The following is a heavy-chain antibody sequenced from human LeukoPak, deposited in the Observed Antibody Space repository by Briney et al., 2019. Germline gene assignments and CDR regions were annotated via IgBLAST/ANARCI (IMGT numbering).Heavy chain of an antibody. CDR3: ARHQSSGTYYSPPHY. CDR1: GVMFPSYW. V-gene: IGHV3-7*04. J-gene: IGHJ4*02. CDR2: IKQDGSEK. D-gene: IGHD3-10*01. Sequence: GGSLRLSCAASGVMFPSYWMTWVRQAPGKGLEWVANIKQDGSEKYYVDSVKGRFTISRDNAKNSVYLQMNSLRAEDTAVYYCARHQSSGTYYSPPHYWGPGNMVTVSS.